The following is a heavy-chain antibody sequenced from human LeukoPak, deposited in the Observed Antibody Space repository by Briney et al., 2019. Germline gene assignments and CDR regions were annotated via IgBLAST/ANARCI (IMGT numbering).Heavy chain of an antibody. CDR2: INHSGST. D-gene: IGHD3-22*01. CDR1: GGSISSGGYY. CDR3: ATAQTDSSGYFAFYGMDV. Sequence: SETLSLTCTVSGGSISSGGYYWSWIRQPPGKGLEWIGEINHSGSTNYNPSLKSRVTISVDTSKNQFSLKLSSVTAADTAVYYCATAQTDSSGYFAFYGMDVWGQGTTVTVSS. V-gene: IGHV4-39*07. J-gene: IGHJ6*02.